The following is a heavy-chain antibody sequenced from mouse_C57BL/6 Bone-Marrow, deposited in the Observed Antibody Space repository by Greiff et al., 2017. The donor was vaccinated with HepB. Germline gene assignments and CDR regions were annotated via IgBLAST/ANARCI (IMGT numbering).Heavy chain of an antibody. CDR1: GYSITSDY. D-gene: IGHD1-3*01. J-gene: IGHJ4*01. Sequence: VHVKQSGPGLAKPSQTLSLTCSVTGYSITSDYWNWIRKFPGNKLEYMGYISYSGSTYYNPSLKSRISITRDTSKNQYYLQLNSVTTEDTATYYCASSSSYYAMDYWGQGTSVTVSS. CDR3: ASSSSYYAMDY. V-gene: IGHV3-8*01. CDR2: ISYSGST.